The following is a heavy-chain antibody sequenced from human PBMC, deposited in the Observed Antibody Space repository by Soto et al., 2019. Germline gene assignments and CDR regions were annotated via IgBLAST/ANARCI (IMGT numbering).Heavy chain of an antibody. D-gene: IGHD6-19*01. Sequence: PEETLSLTCTVSGGSISSSSYYWGWIRQPPGKGLEWIGSIYYSGSTYYNPSLKSRVTISVDTSKNQFSLKLSSVTAADTAVYYCASIGEAVAGYYYYYGMDVWGQGTTVTVSS. CDR1: GGSISSSSYY. J-gene: IGHJ6*02. CDR2: IYYSGST. V-gene: IGHV4-39*01. CDR3: ASIGEAVAGYYYYYGMDV.